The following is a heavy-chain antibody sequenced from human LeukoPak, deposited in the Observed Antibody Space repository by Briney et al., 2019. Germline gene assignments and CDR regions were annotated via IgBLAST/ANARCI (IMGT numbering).Heavy chain of an antibody. CDR2: INCKGGRT. CDR1: GSTFADYA. CDR3: ARDSIAVAGNDY. V-gene: IGHV3-20*04. D-gene: IGHD6-19*01. Sequence: GGSLRLSCAASGSTFADYAMSCVRQAPEKGLEWVSGINCKGGRTGYADSVKGRFTISTDNAKNSPYMQMNSLRAEDTALYYCARDSIAVAGNDYWGQGSLVGVS. J-gene: IGHJ4*02.